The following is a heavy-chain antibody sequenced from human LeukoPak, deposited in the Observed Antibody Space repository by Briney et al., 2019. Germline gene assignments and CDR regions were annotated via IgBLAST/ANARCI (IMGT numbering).Heavy chain of an antibody. D-gene: IGHD1-26*01. J-gene: IGHJ4*02. CDR1: GFTFCSYS. CDR3: ASSGSYRFDY. Sequence: GGSLRLSCAASGFTFCSYSMNWVRQAPWKGLEWVSHITASGTAMFYADSVKGRFTISRDNAKNSLYLQMNSLRDEDTAVYYCASSGSYRFDYWGQGTLVTVSS. V-gene: IGHV3-48*02. CDR2: ITASGTAM.